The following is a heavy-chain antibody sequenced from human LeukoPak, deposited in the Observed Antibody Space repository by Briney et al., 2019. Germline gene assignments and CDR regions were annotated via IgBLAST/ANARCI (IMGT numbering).Heavy chain of an antibody. D-gene: IGHD3-22*01. CDR2: INPKNGGT. CDR3: ARGDYYDSSGYYGY. CDR1: GYTFSDYY. J-gene: IGHJ4*02. Sequence: ASVKVSCKASGYTFSDYYIHWVRQAPGQGLEWMGWINPKNGGTNYAQKFQGRVTMTRDTSISTAYMELSRLRSDDTAVYYCARGDYYDSSGYYGYWGQGTLVTVSS. V-gene: IGHV1-2*02.